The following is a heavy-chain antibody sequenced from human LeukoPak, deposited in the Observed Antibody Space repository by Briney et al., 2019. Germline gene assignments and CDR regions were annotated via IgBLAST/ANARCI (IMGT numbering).Heavy chain of an antibody. D-gene: IGHD2-2*02. J-gene: IGHJ6*02. Sequence: TSETLSLTCAVYGGSFSGYYWSWIRQPPGKGLEWIGEINHSGSTNYNPSLKSRVTISVDTSKNQFSLKLSSVTAADTAVYYCARGRRYCSSTSCYRGYYYYGMDVWGQGTTVTVSS. CDR2: INHSGST. CDR3: ARGRRYCSSTSCYRGYYYYGMDV. V-gene: IGHV4-34*01. CDR1: GGSFSGYY.